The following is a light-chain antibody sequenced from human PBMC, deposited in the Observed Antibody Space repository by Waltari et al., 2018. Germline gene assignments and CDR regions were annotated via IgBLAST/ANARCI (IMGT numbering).Light chain of an antibody. Sequence: SSELTQAPAVSVALGQTVRITCQGDSLRNYYASWYQQKPGQAPVLVIYGKNNRPSGIPDRFSGSRSGNTASLTITGTQAEDEADYYCNSRDSSGIVFGTGTKVTVL. J-gene: IGLJ1*01. V-gene: IGLV3-19*01. CDR1: SLRNYY. CDR2: GKN. CDR3: NSRDSSGIV.